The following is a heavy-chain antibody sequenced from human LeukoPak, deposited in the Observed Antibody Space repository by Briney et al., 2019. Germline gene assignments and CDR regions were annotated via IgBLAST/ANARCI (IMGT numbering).Heavy chain of an antibody. CDR1: AFIFSSYT. CDR3: ARDYPYYDSSGSFDY. V-gene: IGHV3-23*01. Sequence: PGGSLRLSCAASAFIFSSYTMDWVRQAPGKGLEWVSGISGSGDIIYYSDSVKGRFTISRDNSKNTLYLQMNSLRAEDTAVYYCARDYPYYDSSGSFDYWGQGTLVTVSS. J-gene: IGHJ4*02. D-gene: IGHD3-22*01. CDR2: ISGSGDII.